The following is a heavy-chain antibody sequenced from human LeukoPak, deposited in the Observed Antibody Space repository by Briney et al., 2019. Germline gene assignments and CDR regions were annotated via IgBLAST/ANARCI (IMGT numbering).Heavy chain of an antibody. V-gene: IGHV1-18*01. Sequence: ASVKVSCKASGYTFTSYGISWVRQAPGQGLEWMGWISAYKGNTNYAQKLQGRVTMTTDTSTSTAYMELRSLRSDDTAVYYCARDQEAVAGNFPSSDYWGQGTLVTVSS. CDR2: ISAYKGNT. CDR1: GYTFTSYG. CDR3: ARDQEAVAGNFPSSDY. D-gene: IGHD6-19*01. J-gene: IGHJ4*02.